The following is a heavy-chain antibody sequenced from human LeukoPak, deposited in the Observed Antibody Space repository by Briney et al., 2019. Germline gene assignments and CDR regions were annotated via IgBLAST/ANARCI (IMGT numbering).Heavy chain of an antibody. CDR2: ISYDGSNK. CDR1: GFTFSSYA. D-gene: IGHD6-13*01. V-gene: IGHV3-30-3*01. Sequence: PGGSLRLSCAASGFTFSSYAMHWVRQAPGKGLEWVAVISYDGSNKYYADSVKGRFTISRGNSKNTLYLQMNSLRAEDTAVYYCARGRPRGANNSSSWYWGQGTLVTVSS. CDR3: ARGRPRGANNSSSWY. J-gene: IGHJ4*02.